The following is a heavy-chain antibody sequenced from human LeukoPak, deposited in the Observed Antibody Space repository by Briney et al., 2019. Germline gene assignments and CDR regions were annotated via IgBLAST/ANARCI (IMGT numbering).Heavy chain of an antibody. J-gene: IGHJ4*02. CDR1: GGSISSSGYY. D-gene: IGHD2-15*01. V-gene: IGHV4-39*07. CDR2: IYYSGSA. Sequence: SETLSLTCSVSGGSISSSGYYRGWIRQAPGKGLEWIGSIYYSGSAFYNPSLKSRVTISVDTSSNQVYLKVTSVTGADTAVYYCARGYCSNGSCYSGDYWGQGTLVSVSS. CDR3: ARGYCSNGSCYSGDY.